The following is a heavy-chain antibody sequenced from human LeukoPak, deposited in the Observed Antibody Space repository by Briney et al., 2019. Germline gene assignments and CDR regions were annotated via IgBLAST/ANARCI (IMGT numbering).Heavy chain of an antibody. CDR2: IRYDGNKK. D-gene: IGHD1-26*01. Sequence: GGSLRLSCAASGFTFSSYAMYWVRQAPGKGLEWVAFIRYDGNKKYYADSVKGRFTISRDNSRNTVYLQMNSLTSEDTAVYYCAKQLLETGGIGEEFDYWGQGTLVTVSS. V-gene: IGHV3-30*02. CDR1: GFTFSSYA. J-gene: IGHJ4*02. CDR3: AKQLLETGGIGEEFDY.